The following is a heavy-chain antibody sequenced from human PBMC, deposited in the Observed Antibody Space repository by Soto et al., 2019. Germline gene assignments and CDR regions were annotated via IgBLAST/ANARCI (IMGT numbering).Heavy chain of an antibody. CDR1: GYTFTGYY. D-gene: IGHD5-18*01. CDR2: INPNSGGT. Sequence: GASVKVSCKASGYTFTGYYMHWVRQAPGQGLEWMGWINPNSGGTNYAQKFQGWVTMTRDTSISTAYMELSRLRSDDTAVYYCARGRGYSYGSGYYYYGMDVWGQGTTVTVSS. CDR3: ARGRGYSYGSGYYYYGMDV. J-gene: IGHJ6*02. V-gene: IGHV1-2*04.